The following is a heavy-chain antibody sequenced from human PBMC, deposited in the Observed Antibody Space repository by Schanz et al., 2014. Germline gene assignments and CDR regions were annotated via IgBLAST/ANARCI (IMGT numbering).Heavy chain of an antibody. CDR1: GFTFRSYA. CDR3: AGVPGGDEGLDP. J-gene: IGHJ5*02. D-gene: IGHD4-17*01. Sequence: DVQLVESGGCLIQPGGSLRLSCAASGFTFRSYAMSWVRQAPGKGLEWVANIKQDGSAKNYVDSVKGRFTISRDNPKNSPCLQINNLRAEDTALYYWAGVPGGDEGLDPGGQGTLVTVSS. V-gene: IGHV3-7*01. CDR2: IKQDGSAK.